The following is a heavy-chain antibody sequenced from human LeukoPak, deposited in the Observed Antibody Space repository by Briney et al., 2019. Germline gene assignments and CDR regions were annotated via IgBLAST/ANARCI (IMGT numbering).Heavy chain of an antibody. CDR1: GGSFSGCY. CDR3: ARGSRWFDP. Sequence: SETLSLTCAVYGGSFSGCYWSWIRQPPGKGLEWIGEINHSGSTNYNPSLKSRVTISVDTSKNQFSLKLSSVTAADTAVYYCARGSRWFDPWGQGTLVTVSS. CDR2: INHSGST. J-gene: IGHJ5*02. V-gene: IGHV4-34*01.